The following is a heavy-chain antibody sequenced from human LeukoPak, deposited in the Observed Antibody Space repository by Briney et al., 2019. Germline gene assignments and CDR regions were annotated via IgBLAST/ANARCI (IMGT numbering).Heavy chain of an antibody. CDR2: INQDGSEK. CDR3: ARDLYDFWSGYYYYFDY. CDR1: GFTFSSYW. Sequence: GGSLRLSGAASGFTFSSYWMSWVRQAPGKGLEWVANINQDGSEKYYVDSVKGRFSISRDNAKNTLYLQMNSLRAEDTAVYYCARDLYDFWSGYYYYFDYWGQGTLVTVSS. V-gene: IGHV3-7*01. J-gene: IGHJ4*02. D-gene: IGHD3-3*01.